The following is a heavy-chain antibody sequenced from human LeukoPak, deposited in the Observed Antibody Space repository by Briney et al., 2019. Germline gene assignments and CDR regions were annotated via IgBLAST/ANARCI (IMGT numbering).Heavy chain of an antibody. V-gene: IGHV1-2*02. Sequence: GASVKVSCKASGYTFTGYYMHWVRLAPGQGLEWMGWINPNSGGTNYAQKFQGRVTMTRDTSISTAYMELSRLRSDDTAVYYCARDRVPRTNNYYYGMDVWGQGTTVTVSS. J-gene: IGHJ6*02. CDR3: ARDRVPRTNNYYYGMDV. D-gene: IGHD2-8*01. CDR2: INPNSGGT. CDR1: GYTFTGYY.